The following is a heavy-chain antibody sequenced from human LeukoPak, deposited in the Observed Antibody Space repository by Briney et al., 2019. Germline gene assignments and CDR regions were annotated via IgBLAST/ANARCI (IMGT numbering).Heavy chain of an antibody. V-gene: IGHV3-48*03. CDR2: ISSSGSTI. Sequence: PGGSLRLSCAASGFTFSSYEMNWVRQAPGKGLEGVSYISSSGSTIYYADSVKGRFTISRDNAKSSLYLQMNSLRAEDTAVYYCASKPKFGYWGQGTLVTVSS. J-gene: IGHJ4*02. D-gene: IGHD3-10*01. CDR1: GFTFSSYE. CDR3: ASKPKFGY.